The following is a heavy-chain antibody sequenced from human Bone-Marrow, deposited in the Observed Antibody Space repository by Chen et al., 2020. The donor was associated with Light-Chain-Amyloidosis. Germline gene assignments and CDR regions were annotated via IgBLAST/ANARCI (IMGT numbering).Heavy chain of an antibody. CDR2: IYPDDSAA. Sequence: EVQLEQSGPAVKKPGESLKISCKGSGYTFPNYWIGWVLQMPGKGLEWMGVIYPDDSAARYSPSFEGQVTISADKSITTAYLQWRSLKASDTAMYYCARRRDGYNFDYWGQGTLVTVSS. CDR1: GYTFPNYW. J-gene: IGHJ4*02. V-gene: IGHV5-51*01. CDR3: ARRRDGYNFDY. D-gene: IGHD5-12*01.